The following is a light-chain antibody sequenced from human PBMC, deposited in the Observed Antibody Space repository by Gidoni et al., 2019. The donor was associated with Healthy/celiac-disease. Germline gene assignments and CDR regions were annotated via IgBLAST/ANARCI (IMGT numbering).Light chain of an antibody. Sequence: EIVMTQSPATLSVSPGERATLSCRASQSVSSNLAWYQQKPGQAPRLLIYGASTRATGIPARFSGSGSGTEFTLTISSLQSEDFAVYYCQQYNNWTHLVYTFGQGTKLEIK. J-gene: IGKJ2*01. CDR2: GAS. V-gene: IGKV3-15*01. CDR1: QSVSSN. CDR3: QQYNNWTHLVYT.